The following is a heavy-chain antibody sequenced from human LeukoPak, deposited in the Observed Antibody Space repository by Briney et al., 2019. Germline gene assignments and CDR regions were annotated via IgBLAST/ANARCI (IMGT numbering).Heavy chain of an antibody. CDR1: GISINNYY. D-gene: IGHD3-22*01. J-gene: IGHJ4*02. V-gene: IGHV4-59*08. Sequence: PSETLSLTCTVSGISINNYYWSWIRQPPGKGLEWIGYIYYTGNANYSPSLKSRATISVDTSKKHFSLKLSSVTAADTAVYYCASRAYYDSSGLDYWGQGILVTVSS. CDR2: IYYTGNA. CDR3: ASRAYYDSSGLDY.